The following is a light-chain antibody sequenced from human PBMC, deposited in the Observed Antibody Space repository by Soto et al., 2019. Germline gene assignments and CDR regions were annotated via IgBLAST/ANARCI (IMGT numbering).Light chain of an antibody. J-gene: IGKJ1*01. V-gene: IGKV1-39*01. CDR2: AAS. Sequence: DIQMTQSPSSLSASVGDRVTITCRASQSISSYLNWYQQKPGKAPKALIYAASTLQSGVPSRFSRSRSGLDFTLTINWLQPEDFATYYCQQSYSTPWTFGQGTRVDI. CDR3: QQSYSTPWT. CDR1: QSISSY.